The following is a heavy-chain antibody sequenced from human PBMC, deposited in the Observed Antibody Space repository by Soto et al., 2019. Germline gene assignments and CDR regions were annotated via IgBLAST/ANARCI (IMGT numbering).Heavy chain of an antibody. D-gene: IGHD6-19*01. CDR1: GGTFSSYA. Sequence: SVKVSFKASGGTFSSYAISWLRQAPGQGLEWMGGIIPIFGTANYAQKFQGRVTITADKSTSTAYMELSSLRSEDTAVYYCARGGGSSGWYYGMDVWGQGTTVTVSS. J-gene: IGHJ6*02. CDR3: ARGGGSSGWYYGMDV. V-gene: IGHV1-69*06. CDR2: IIPIFGTA.